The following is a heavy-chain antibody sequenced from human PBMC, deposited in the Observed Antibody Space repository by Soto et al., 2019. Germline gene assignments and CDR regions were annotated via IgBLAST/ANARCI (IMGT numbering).Heavy chain of an antibody. D-gene: IGHD3-3*01. CDR2: IYYSGST. J-gene: IGHJ5*02. CDR1: GGSISSGGYY. Sequence: SETLSLTCTVSGGSISSGGYYWSWIRQHPGKGLEWIGYIYYSGSTYYNPSLKSRVTISVDTSKNQFSLKLSSVTAADTAVYYCARALRPRVGRFLEWGTDGSNWFDPWGQGTLVTVSS. V-gene: IGHV4-31*03. CDR3: ARALRPRVGRFLEWGTDGSNWFDP.